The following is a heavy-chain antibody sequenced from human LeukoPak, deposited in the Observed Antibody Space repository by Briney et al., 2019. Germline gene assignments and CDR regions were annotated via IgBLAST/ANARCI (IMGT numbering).Heavy chain of an antibody. D-gene: IGHD3-3*01. CDR3: ARDGVYGMDV. Sequence: PGGSLRLPCAASGFTFTFYSMNWVRQAPGKGLEWVSYISSSSSTIYFADSVKGRFTISRDNAKNSLYLQMNSLRAEDTAVYYCARDGVYGMDVWGQGTTVTVSS. V-gene: IGHV3-48*01. J-gene: IGHJ6*02. CDR1: GFTFTFYS. CDR2: ISSSSSTI.